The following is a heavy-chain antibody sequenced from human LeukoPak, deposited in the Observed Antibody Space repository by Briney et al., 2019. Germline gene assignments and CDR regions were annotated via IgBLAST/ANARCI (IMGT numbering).Heavy chain of an antibody. CDR3: AKDPPIYCSGGSCSIDH. D-gene: IGHD2-15*01. CDR2: INWDGSGA. V-gene: IGHV3-43*01. CDR1: GFTFDDYT. J-gene: IGHJ4*02. Sequence: PGGSLRLSCVTSGFTFDDYTMHWVRQLPGKGLEWVSLINWDGSGAYYADSVKGRFTVSRDNSKNALFLQMNSLTTEDTALYHCAKDPPIYCSGGSCSIDHWGQGTLVTVSP.